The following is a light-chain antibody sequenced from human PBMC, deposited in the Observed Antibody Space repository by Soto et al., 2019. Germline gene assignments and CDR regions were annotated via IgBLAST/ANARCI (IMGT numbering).Light chain of an antibody. Sequence: QSVLTQPPSVSGAPGQRVTISCTGSSSNIGAGYDVHWYQQLPGTAPKLLIYGNSNRPSGVPDRFSGSKSGTSASLAITGLRAEDEAADYCQSYDRSLSGLVFGGGTKLTVL. CDR1: SSNIGAGYD. J-gene: IGLJ2*01. CDR3: QSYDRSLSGLV. V-gene: IGLV1-40*01. CDR2: GNS.